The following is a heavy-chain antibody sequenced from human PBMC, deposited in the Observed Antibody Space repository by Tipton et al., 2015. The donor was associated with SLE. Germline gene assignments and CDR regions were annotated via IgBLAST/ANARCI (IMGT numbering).Heavy chain of an antibody. CDR3: ASFSGGSEWGY. V-gene: IGHV3-38-3*01. CDR2: ISGGST. D-gene: IGHD6-19*01. CDR1: GFTVSSNE. Sequence: SLRLSCAASGFTVSSNEMSWVRQAPGKGLEWVSSISGGSTYYADSRKGRFTISRDNSKNTLHLQMNSLRAEDTAVYYCASFSGGSEWGYWGQGTLVTVSS. J-gene: IGHJ4*02.